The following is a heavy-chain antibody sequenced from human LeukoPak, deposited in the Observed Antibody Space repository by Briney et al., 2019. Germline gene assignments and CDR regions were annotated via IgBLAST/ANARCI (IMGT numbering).Heavy chain of an antibody. Sequence: SETLPLTCAVSGGSINTYHWTWIRQAPGKGLEWIGYFSYPGTSNYNPSLKSRVTISADTSKNQFSLKLSSVTAADTAVYYCARFKESSGYYFDYWGQGTLVTVSS. CDR1: GGSINTYH. CDR3: ARFKESSGYYFDY. CDR2: FSYPGTS. V-gene: IGHV4-59*08. J-gene: IGHJ4*02. D-gene: IGHD3-22*01.